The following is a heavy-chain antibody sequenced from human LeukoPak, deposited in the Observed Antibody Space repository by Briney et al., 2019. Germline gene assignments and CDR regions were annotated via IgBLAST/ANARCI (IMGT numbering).Heavy chain of an antibody. J-gene: IGHJ1*01. D-gene: IGHD3-22*01. CDR2: IYHSGST. V-gene: IGHV4-38-2*02. CDR3: ARGGDTSGHYYFEYFQH. Sequence: SSETLSLTYTVSGYSISSGYYWGWIRQPPGKGLEWIGNIYHSGSTYYNPSLKSRVTISVDTSKNQFSVKLSSVTAADTAVYYCARGGDTSGHYYFEYFQHWGQGTLVTVSS. CDR1: GYSISSGYY.